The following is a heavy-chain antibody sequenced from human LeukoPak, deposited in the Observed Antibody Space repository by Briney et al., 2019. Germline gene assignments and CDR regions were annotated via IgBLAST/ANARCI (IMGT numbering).Heavy chain of an antibody. CDR3: ARSDDGYSSSWDIDY. Sequence: GASVKVSCKASGYTFTSYDINWVRHATGQGLEWMGWMNPNSGNTGYAQKFQGRVTMTRNTSISTAYMELSSLRSEDTAVYYCARSDDGYSSSWDIDYWGQGTLVTVSS. CDR2: MNPNSGNT. CDR1: GYTFTSYD. J-gene: IGHJ4*02. D-gene: IGHD6-13*01. V-gene: IGHV1-8*01.